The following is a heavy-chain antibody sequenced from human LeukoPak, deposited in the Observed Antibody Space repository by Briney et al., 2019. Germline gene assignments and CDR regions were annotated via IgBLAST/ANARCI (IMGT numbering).Heavy chain of an antibody. CDR3: AGERDGYNFGS. Sequence: PSETLSLTCGVSGYSISSGYYWGWIRQPPGKGLEWIGCVHRSGTAYYNPSLESRVSISVDTSKNHFSLKLTSMTATDTAVYFCAGERDGYNFGSWGQGTLVTVSS. D-gene: IGHD5-24*01. V-gene: IGHV4-38-2*02. CDR2: VHRSGTA. CDR1: GYSISSGYY. J-gene: IGHJ5*01.